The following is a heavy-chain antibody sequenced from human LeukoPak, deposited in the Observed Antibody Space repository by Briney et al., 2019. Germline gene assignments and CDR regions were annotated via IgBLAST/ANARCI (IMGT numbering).Heavy chain of an antibody. CDR2: IKEDGSEK. D-gene: IGHD6-13*01. J-gene: IGHJ4*02. Sequence: GGSPRLSCAASGFTFSRHWMSWVRQAPGKGLEWVANIKEDGSEKYYVDSMKGRFTISRDNARNSLYLQMNSLRAEDTAVYYCAREVHAAVTDFDYWGQGTLVTVSS. V-gene: IGHV3-7*01. CDR1: GFTFSRHW. CDR3: AREVHAAVTDFDY.